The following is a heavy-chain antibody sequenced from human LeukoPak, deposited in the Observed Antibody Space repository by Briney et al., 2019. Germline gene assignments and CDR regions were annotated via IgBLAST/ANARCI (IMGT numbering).Heavy chain of an antibody. CDR2: INHSGST. J-gene: IGHJ4*02. CDR1: GGSFSGYY. CDR3: ARGQEGYSYGYDFDY. V-gene: IGHV4-34*01. Sequence: SETLSLTCAVYGGSFSGYYWSWIRQPPGKGLEWIGEINHSGSTNYNPSLKSRVTISVDTSKNQFSLKLSSVAAADTAVYYCARGQEGYSYGYDFDYWGQGTLVTVS. D-gene: IGHD5-18*01.